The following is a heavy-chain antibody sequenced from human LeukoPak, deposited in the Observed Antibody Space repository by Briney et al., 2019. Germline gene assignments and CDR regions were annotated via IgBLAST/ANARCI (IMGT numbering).Heavy chain of an antibody. Sequence: GASVKVSCKTSGYTFTGYYMHWVRQAPGQGLEWMGWINPNSGGTNNAQRFQGRVTMTRDTSISTAYMELSRLTSDDTAVYYCARVPSGYAAIAYLDYWGQGTLVTVSS. J-gene: IGHJ4*02. V-gene: IGHV1-2*02. CDR1: GYTFTGYY. CDR2: INPNSGGT. D-gene: IGHD2-2*01. CDR3: ARVPSGYAAIAYLDY.